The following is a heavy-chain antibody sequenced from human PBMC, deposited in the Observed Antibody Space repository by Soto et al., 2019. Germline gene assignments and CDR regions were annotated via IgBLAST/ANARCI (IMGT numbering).Heavy chain of an antibody. D-gene: IGHD3-22*01. Sequence: GGSLRLSCAASGFTFSTYAMSWVRQAPGKGLEWVSAISGSDGSTFYADSVKGRFNISRDNSKNTLYLQVNSLRAEDTAVYYCAKVSARFYDSSGTTGYFDYWGQGT. CDR2: ISGSDGST. CDR3: AKVSARFYDSSGTTGYFDY. J-gene: IGHJ4*02. V-gene: IGHV3-23*01. CDR1: GFTFSTYA.